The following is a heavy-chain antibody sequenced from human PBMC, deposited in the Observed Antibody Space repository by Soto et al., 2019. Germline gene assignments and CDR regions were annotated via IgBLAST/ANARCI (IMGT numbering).Heavy chain of an antibody. V-gene: IGHV3-33*01. CDR1: GFTFSSYG. CDR3: AGDEGDYIFDY. J-gene: IGHJ4*02. D-gene: IGHD4-17*01. Sequence: GGSLRLSCAASGFTFSSYGMHWVRQAPGKGLEWVAVIWYDGSNKYYADSVKGRFTISRDNSKNTLYLQMNSLRAEDTAVYYCAGDEGDYIFDYWGQGTLVTVSS. CDR2: IWYDGSNK.